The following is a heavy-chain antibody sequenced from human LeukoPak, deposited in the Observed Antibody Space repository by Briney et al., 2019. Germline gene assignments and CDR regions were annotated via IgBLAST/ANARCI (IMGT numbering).Heavy chain of an antibody. CDR2: IYNSVST. V-gene: IGHV4-38-2*01. Sequence: SETLSLTCVVSDYSITSGDYWAWIRQPPGKGLEWIGSIYNSVSTSYNPSLKSRVTMSVDPSKNQFSLNLRSVTAADTAVYFCARNMSTEGWFDSWAGEPLSPSPQ. CDR3: ARNMSTEGWFDS. D-gene: IGHD5/OR15-5a*01. J-gene: IGHJ5*01. CDR1: DYSITSGDY.